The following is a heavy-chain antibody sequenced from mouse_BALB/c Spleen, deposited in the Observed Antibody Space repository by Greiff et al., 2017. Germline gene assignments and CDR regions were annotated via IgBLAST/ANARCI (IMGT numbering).Heavy chain of an antibody. CDR3: AKRGTTVVKAMDY. CDR2: INPYNDGT. Sequence: EVQRVESGPELVKPGASVKMSCKASGYTFTSYVMHWVKQKPGQGLEWIGYINPYNDGTKYNEKFKGKATLTSDESSTTAYMELSSLTSEDSAVYYCAKRGTTVVKAMDYWGQGTSVTVSS. J-gene: IGHJ4*01. V-gene: IGHV1-14*01. CDR1: GYTFTSYV. D-gene: IGHD1-1*01.